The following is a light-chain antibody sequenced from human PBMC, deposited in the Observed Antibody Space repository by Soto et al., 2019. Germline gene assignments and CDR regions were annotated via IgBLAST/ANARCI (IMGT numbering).Light chain of an antibody. CDR1: QSISSSY. CDR3: QQYGSSRFT. CDR2: GAS. V-gene: IGKV3-20*01. Sequence: EIVLTQSPGTLSLSPGERATLSCRASQSISSSYLAWYQQKPGQAPRLLVYGASSRATGIPDRFSGSGSGTDFTLTIRRLEPEDCAVYSCQQYGSSRFTFGHGTKVDIK. J-gene: IGKJ3*01.